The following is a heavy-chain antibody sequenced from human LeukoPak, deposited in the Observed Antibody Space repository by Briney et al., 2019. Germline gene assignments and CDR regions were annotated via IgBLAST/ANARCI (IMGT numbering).Heavy chain of an antibody. V-gene: IGHV1-3*03. CDR3: AREGVSTTGTTFDGYDY. Sequence: ASVKVSCKASGYTFTGYYMHWVRQAPGQRLEWMGWINAGNGNTKYSQEFQGRVTITRDTSASTAYMELSSLRSEDMAVYYCAREGVSTTGTTFDGYDYWGQATLVTVSS. CDR1: GYTFTGYY. CDR2: INAGNGNT. J-gene: IGHJ4*02. D-gene: IGHD1-1*01.